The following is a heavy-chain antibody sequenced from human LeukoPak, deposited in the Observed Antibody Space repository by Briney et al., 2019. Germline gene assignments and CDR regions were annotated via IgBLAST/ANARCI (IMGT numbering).Heavy chain of an antibody. CDR2: ISGSGGST. V-gene: IGHV3-23*01. D-gene: IGHD5-12*01. CDR3: AKDLRGYDMDFDY. CDR1: GFTFNNFA. Sequence: GGSLRLSCAASGFTFNNFAMSWVRQAPGKGLEWVSSISGSGGSTYYADSLKGRFTISRDNFKNTLFLQLNSLRAEDTAVYYCAKDLRGYDMDFDYWGQGTLVTASS. J-gene: IGHJ4*02.